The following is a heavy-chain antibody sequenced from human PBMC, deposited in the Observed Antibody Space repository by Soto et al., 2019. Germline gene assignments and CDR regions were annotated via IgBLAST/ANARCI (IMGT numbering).Heavy chain of an antibody. J-gene: IGHJ4*02. CDR3: AREYSSGWSKD. D-gene: IGHD6-19*01. Sequence: QVQLVQSGAEVKKPGASVKVSCKASGYTFTSYDINWGRQATGQGLEWMGWMNPNSGNTGYAQKFQVRVTMTRNTSISTTYTELSSLRSEDTAVYYCAREYSSGWSKDWGQATLVPGSS. CDR2: MNPNSGNT. V-gene: IGHV1-8*01. CDR1: GYTFTSYD.